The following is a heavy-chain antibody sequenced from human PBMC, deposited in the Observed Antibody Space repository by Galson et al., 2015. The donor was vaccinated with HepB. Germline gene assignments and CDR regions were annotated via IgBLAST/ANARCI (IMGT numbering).Heavy chain of an antibody. D-gene: IGHD3-10*01. Sequence: ETLSLTCAVYGGSLSGYYWSWIRQPPGKGLEWIGEINHSGSTNYNPSLKSRVTISVDTSKNQFSLKLSSVTAADTAVYYCAREDGSGSYYFDYWGQGTLVTVSS. V-gene: IGHV4-34*01. CDR1: GGSLSGYY. J-gene: IGHJ4*02. CDR3: AREDGSGSYYFDY. CDR2: INHSGST.